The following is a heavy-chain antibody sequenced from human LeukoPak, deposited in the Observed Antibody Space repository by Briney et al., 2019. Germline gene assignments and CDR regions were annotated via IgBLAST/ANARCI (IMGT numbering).Heavy chain of an antibody. D-gene: IGHD3-9*01. J-gene: IGHJ6*03. Sequence: GGSLRLSCAASGFTFSSYSMNWVRQAPGKGLEWVSAISGSGGSTYYADSVKGRFTISRDNSKNTLYLQMNSLRAEDTAVYYCAKDGGEYYDILTGYYPRLYYMDVWGKGTTVTISS. CDR3: AKDGGEYYDILTGYYPRLYYMDV. V-gene: IGHV3-23*01. CDR2: ISGSGGST. CDR1: GFTFSSYS.